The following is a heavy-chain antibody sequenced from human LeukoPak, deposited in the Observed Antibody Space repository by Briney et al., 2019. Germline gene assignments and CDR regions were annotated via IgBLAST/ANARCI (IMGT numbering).Heavy chain of an antibody. CDR2: IWHDGSNK. D-gene: IGHD3-3*01. J-gene: IGHJ3*02. CDR3: ARDRPAFGVVIVVSAFDI. V-gene: IGHV3-33*01. Sequence: PGGSLRLSCAASGFIFSIYGMHWVRQAPGKGLEWVAYIWHDGSNKYYADSVKGRFTISRGTSKNTLYLQMNSLRAEDTAVYYCARDRPAFGVVIVVSAFDIWGQGTMVTVSS. CDR1: GFIFSIYG.